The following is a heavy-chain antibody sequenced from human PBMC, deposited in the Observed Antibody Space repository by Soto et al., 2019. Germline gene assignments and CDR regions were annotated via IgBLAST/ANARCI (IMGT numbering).Heavy chain of an antibody. D-gene: IGHD2-2*01. CDR1: GGSISSYY. CDR3: AALYCSSTSCQGAGFDP. J-gene: IGHJ5*02. CDR2: IYYSGST. Sequence: SETLSLTCTVSGGSISSYYWSWIRQPPGKGLEWIGYIYYSGSTNYNPSLKSRVTISVDTSKNQFSLKLSSVTAADTAVYYCAALYCSSTSCQGAGFDPWGQGTLVTVSS. V-gene: IGHV4-59*08.